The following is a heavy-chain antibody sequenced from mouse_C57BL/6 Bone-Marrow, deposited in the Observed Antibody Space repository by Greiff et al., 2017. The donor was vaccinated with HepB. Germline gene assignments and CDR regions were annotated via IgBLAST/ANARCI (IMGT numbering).Heavy chain of an antibody. V-gene: IGHV1-47*01. CDR1: GYTFTTYP. J-gene: IGHJ3*01. CDR3: ATPGLGLYQGKTSFAY. D-gene: IGHD3-1*01. CDR2: FHPYNDDT. Sequence: QVHVKQSGAELVKPGASVKMSCKASGYTFTTYPIEWMKQNHGKSLEWIGNFHPYNDDTKYNEKFKGKATLTVEKSSSTIYLELNRLTSDDSAVYYCATPGLGLYQGKTSFAYWGQGNLVTVSA.